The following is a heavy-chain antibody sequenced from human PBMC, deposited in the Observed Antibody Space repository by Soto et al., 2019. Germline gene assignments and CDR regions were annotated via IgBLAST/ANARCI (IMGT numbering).Heavy chain of an antibody. D-gene: IGHD3-22*01. V-gene: IGHV3-48*02. Sequence: PGGSLRLSCVASEFTFSSYEMNWVRQAPGKGLEWVSYISSSSSTIYYADSVKGRFTISRDNAKNSLYLQMNSLRDEDTAVYYCARIQYQHMIIGYFDLWGRGALVTVSS. J-gene: IGHJ2*01. CDR2: ISSSSSTI. CDR1: EFTFSSYE. CDR3: ARIQYQHMIIGYFDL.